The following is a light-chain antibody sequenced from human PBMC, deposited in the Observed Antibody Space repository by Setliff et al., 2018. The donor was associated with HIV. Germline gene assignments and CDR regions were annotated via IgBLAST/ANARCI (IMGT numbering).Light chain of an antibody. CDR2: DVS. J-gene: IGLJ1*01. V-gene: IGLV2-14*03. Sequence: QSVLTQPASVSGSPGQSITISCIGTSSDVGGYDFVSWYQKRPVKAPKLIIFDVSERPSGVSHRFSGSKSGNTASLTISGLQTEDEADYFCASYRSPATYVFGIGTKVTVL. CDR3: ASYRSPATYV. CDR1: SSDVGGYDF.